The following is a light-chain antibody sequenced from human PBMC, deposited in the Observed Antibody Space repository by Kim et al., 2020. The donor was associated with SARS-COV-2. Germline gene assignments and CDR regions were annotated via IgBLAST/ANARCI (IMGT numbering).Light chain of an antibody. CDR1: SSDVGDNKF. J-gene: IGLJ2*01. Sequence: QSAQTQPASVSGSPGQSITISCTGSSSDVGDNKFVSWYQQRPGKAPKLMIYDVSKRPSGVSNRFSGSKSGNTASLAISGLQAEDEGHYYCASYSTSNTLFGGGTQLTVL. V-gene: IGLV2-14*01. CDR3: ASYSTSNTL. CDR2: DVS.